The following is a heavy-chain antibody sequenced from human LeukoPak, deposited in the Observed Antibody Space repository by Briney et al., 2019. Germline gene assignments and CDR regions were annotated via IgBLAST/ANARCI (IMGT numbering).Heavy chain of an antibody. Sequence: GGSLRLSCAASGFSFSNYGMHWVRQAPGKGLEWVAVISYDGSNKYYADSVKGRFTISRDNSKNTLYLQMNSLRAEDTAVYYCAKDFVLGYGDSDGHYWGQGTLVTVSS. J-gene: IGHJ4*02. V-gene: IGHV3-30*19. D-gene: IGHD4-17*01. CDR3: AKDFVLGYGDSDGHY. CDR1: GFSFSNYG. CDR2: ISYDGSNK.